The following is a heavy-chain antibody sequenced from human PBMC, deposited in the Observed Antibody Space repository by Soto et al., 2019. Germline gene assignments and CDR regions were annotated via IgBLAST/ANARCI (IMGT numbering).Heavy chain of an antibody. D-gene: IGHD4-4*01. CDR2: IYYSGST. CDR1: GGSISSGGYY. V-gene: IGHV4-31*03. Sequence: QVQLQESGPGLVKPSQTLSLTCTVSGGSISSGGYYWSWIRQHPGKGLEWIVYIYYSGSTYYNLSLKSRVTISVDTSKNQFSLKLSSVTAADTAVYYCAMGLPDYSNYKGLDWGQGTLVTVSS. J-gene: IGHJ4*02. CDR3: AMGLPDYSNYKGLD.